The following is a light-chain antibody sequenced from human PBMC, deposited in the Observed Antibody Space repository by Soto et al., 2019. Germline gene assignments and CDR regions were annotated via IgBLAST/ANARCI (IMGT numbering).Light chain of an antibody. V-gene: IGLV2-8*01. CDR1: SSDVGNYDL. CDR3: SSYAGSNNLV. CDR2: EVN. J-gene: IGLJ2*01. Sequence: QSVLTQPASVSGSPGQSITISCTGTSSDVGNYDLVSWYLHHPGKAPKLIIYEVNKRPSGVPDRFSGSKSGNTASLTVSGLQAEDEADYYCSSYAGSNNLVFGGGTKLTVL.